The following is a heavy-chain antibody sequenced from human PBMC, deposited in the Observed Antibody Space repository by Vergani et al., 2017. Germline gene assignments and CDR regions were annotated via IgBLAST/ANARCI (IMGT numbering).Heavy chain of an antibody. D-gene: IGHD4-17*01. CDR3: AREGDYGDYVFDY. CDR2: IYSGGST. Sequence: EVQLLESGGSLKQPGGSVRLSCAASGFTFSTYAMHWVRQAPGKGLEWVSVIYSGGSTYYADSVKGRFTISRDNSKNTLYLQMNSLRAEDTAVYYCAREGDYGDYVFDYWGQGTLVTVSS. V-gene: IGHV3-66*02. J-gene: IGHJ4*02. CDR1: GFTFSTYA.